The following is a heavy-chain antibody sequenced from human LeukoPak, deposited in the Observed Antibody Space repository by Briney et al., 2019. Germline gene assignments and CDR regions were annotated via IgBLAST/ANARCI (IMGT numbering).Heavy chain of an antibody. CDR3: ARGQILRGIAVAGTGLRNFDY. Sequence: PSETLSLTCAVYGGSFSGYYWSWIRQPPGKGLEWIGEINHSGSTNYNPSLKSRVTISVDTSKNQFSLKLSSVTAADTAVYYCARGQILRGIAVAGTGLRNFDYWGQGTLVTVSS. V-gene: IGHV4-34*01. D-gene: IGHD6-19*01. CDR1: GGSFSGYY. CDR2: INHSGST. J-gene: IGHJ4*02.